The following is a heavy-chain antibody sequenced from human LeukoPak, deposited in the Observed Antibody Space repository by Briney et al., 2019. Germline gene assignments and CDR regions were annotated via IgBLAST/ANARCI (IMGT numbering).Heavy chain of an antibody. CDR2: ISGSGGST. D-gene: IGHD5-24*01. CDR1: GFTFNNYG. V-gene: IGHV3-23*01. J-gene: IGHJ4*02. CDR3: ARERIGDGYNYAY. Sequence: GGSLRLSCAASGFTFNNYGMSWVGQAPGKGLEWVSAISGSGGSTFYADSVKGRFTISRDNSKNTLYLQMNSLRAEDTAVYYCARERIGDGYNYAYWGQGTLVTVSS.